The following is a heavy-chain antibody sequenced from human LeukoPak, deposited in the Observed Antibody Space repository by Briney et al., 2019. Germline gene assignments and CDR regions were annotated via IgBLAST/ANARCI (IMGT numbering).Heavy chain of an antibody. D-gene: IGHD1-26*01. CDR3: AKDVRVGGGGMDV. V-gene: IGHV3-23*01. J-gene: IGHJ6*02. CDR1: GFTFSSYA. Sequence: PGGSLRLSCAASGFTFSSYAMTWVRQAPGKGLEWVSLISSSGVNTYYADSVKGRFTISRDNSKNALSLQMSSLRDEDTAVYYCAKDVRVGGGGMDVWGQGTPVTVSS. CDR2: ISSSGVNT.